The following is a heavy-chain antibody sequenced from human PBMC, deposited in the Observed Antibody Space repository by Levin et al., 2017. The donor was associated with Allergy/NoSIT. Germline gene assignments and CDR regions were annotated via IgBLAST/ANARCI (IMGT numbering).Heavy chain of an antibody. CDR3: AGRTTGTNYFDY. CDR2: IYTSGST. Sequence: SQTLSLTCTVSGGSISSYYWSWIRQPAGKGLEWIGRIYTSGSTNYNPSLKSRVTMSVDTSKNQFSLKLSSVTAADTAVYYCAGRTTGTNYFDYWGQGTLVTVSS. D-gene: IGHD1-1*01. V-gene: IGHV4-4*07. CDR1: GGSISSYY. J-gene: IGHJ4*02.